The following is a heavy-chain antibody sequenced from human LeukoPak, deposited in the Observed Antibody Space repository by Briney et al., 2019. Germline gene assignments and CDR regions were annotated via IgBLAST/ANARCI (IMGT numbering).Heavy chain of an antibody. Sequence: GRSLRLSCAASGFTFSSYAMHWVRQAPGKGLEWVAVTSYDESKKNYAESVKGRFTISRDNSRNTLYLQMNSLRTDDTAVYYYTMGDGLGELSSTFEYWGQGTLVTVSS. CDR2: TSYDESKK. V-gene: IGHV3-30-3*01. D-gene: IGHD3-16*02. CDR3: TMGDGLGELSSTFEY. CDR1: GFTFSSYA. J-gene: IGHJ4*02.